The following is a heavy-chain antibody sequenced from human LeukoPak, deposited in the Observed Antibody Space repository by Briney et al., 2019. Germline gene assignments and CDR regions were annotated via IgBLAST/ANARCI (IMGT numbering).Heavy chain of an antibody. J-gene: IGHJ3*02. CDR1: GGTFSSYA. Sequence: ASVKVSCKASGGTFSSYAISWVRQAPGQGLEWMGGIIPIFGTANYAQKFQGRVTITADESTSTAHMELSSLRSEDTAVYYCARVKMEYSSNDPEDLDAFDIWGQGTMVTVSS. CDR3: ARVKMEYSSNDPEDLDAFDI. CDR2: IIPIFGTA. V-gene: IGHV1-69*13. D-gene: IGHD6-6*01.